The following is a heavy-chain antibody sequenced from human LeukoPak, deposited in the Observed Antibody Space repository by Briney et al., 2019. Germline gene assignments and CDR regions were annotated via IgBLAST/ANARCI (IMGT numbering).Heavy chain of an antibody. D-gene: IGHD6-19*01. J-gene: IGHJ6*03. CDR3: ARVPPIAVAGTYYYYMDV. Sequence: GGSLRLSCAASGFTFSSYSMNWVRQAPGKGLEWVSSISSSSSYIYYADSVKGRFTISRDNAKNSLYLQMNSLRAEDTALYYCARVPPIAVAGTYYYYMDVWGKGTTVTISS. V-gene: IGHV3-21*04. CDR2: ISSSSSYI. CDR1: GFTFSSYS.